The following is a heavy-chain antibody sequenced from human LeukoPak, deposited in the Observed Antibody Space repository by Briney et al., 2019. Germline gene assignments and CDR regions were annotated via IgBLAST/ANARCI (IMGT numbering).Heavy chain of an antibody. CDR1: ENIFIRYW. CDR3: ATSTTVVSYPTEY. V-gene: IGHV5-51*01. D-gene: IGHD4-23*01. J-gene: IGHJ4*02. CDR2: IYPGDSDT. Sequence: GGSLKISCRGSENIFIRYWIVWLRQMPGKGLECMGIIYPGDSDTRYSPAFEGRVTISADTSISTAYLQWSSLKASDTAIYYCATSTTVVSYPTEYWGPGTLVTVSS.